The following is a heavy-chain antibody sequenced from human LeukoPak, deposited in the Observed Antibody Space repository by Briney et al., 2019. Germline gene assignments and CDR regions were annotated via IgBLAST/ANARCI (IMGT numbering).Heavy chain of an antibody. Sequence: SVKVSCKASGYTFTSYGISWVRQAPGQGLEWMGGSIPIFGTANYAQKFQGRVTITADESTSTAYMELSSLRSEDTAVYYCARGRDSGSYYVPFDYWGQGTLVTVSS. V-gene: IGHV1-69*13. CDR1: GYTFTSYG. CDR3: ARGRDSGSYYVPFDY. J-gene: IGHJ4*02. CDR2: SIPIFGTA. D-gene: IGHD1-26*01.